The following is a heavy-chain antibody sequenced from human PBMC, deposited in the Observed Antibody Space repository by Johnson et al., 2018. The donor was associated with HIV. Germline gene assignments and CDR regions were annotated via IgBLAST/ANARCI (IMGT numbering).Heavy chain of an antibody. Sequence: VQLVESGGGLVQPGGSLRLSCLASGFTFSSYWMSWVRQAPGKGLEWVANIKQDGSTYYADSVKGRFTVSRDNAKNSLYLQMNSLRAEDTAVYYCAKEYSSILSAFDIWGQGTMVTVSS. CDR1: GFTFSSYW. D-gene: IGHD6-13*01. CDR3: AKEYSSILSAFDI. V-gene: IGHV3-7*01. CDR2: IKQDGST. J-gene: IGHJ3*02.